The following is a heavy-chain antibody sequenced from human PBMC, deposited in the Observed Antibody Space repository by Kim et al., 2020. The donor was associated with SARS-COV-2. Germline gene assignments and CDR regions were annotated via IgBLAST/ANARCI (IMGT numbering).Heavy chain of an antibody. CDR1: GGSISSSSYY. J-gene: IGHJ4*02. Sequence: SETLSLTCTVSGGSISSSSYYWGWIRQPPGRGLEWIGIIYYSGSTYHNPSLKSRVTISVDTSKNQFSLNLSSVTAADTAVYYCSKQVYYGSRDYYFAKYSYVDYWGQGTLVTVSS. CDR2: IYYSGST. CDR3: SKQVYYGSRDYYFAKYSYVDY. D-gene: IGHD3-22*01. V-gene: IGHV4-39*01.